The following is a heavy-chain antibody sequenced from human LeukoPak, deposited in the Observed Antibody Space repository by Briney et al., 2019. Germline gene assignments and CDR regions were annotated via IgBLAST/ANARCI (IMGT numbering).Heavy chain of an antibody. CDR1: GGSIISSNYY. D-gene: IGHD3-16*02. CDR3: AREKLHNYVWGSYRQDYYMDV. Sequence: PSETLSLTCGVSGGSIISSNYYWGWIRQPPGKGLEWIGNIYYSGNIYYNPSLKSRVTISVDTSKNQFSLKLSSVTAADTAVYYCAREKLHNYVWGSYRQDYYMDVWGKGTTVTVSS. V-gene: IGHV4-39*07. J-gene: IGHJ6*03. CDR2: IYYSGNI.